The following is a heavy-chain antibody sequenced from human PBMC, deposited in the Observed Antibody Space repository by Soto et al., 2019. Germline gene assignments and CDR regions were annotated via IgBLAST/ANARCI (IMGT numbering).Heavy chain of an antibody. Sequence: EVQLLESGGGLVQPGGSLRLSCAASGFTFSSYAMSWVRQAPGKGLEWVSTIIGSGGTTDYADSVKGRFTISRANSKNTLYLQMNSLRAEDTAVYYCATFLGARDLWGRGTLVTVSS. CDR1: GFTFSSYA. D-gene: IGHD3-16*01. J-gene: IGHJ2*01. CDR3: ATFLGARDL. V-gene: IGHV3-23*01. CDR2: IIGSGGTT.